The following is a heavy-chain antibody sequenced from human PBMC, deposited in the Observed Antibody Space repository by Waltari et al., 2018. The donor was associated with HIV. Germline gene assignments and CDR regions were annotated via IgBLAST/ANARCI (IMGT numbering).Heavy chain of an antibody. CDR2: VNANGGGT. Sequence: VHLLQSGPEMRKPGASVTVSCKTSGYSFSNFYIHWVRQAPGQGLVWVGVVNANGGGTVYSEACPTRLTLTADTSTNTAYLQLTDLTPADAATYFCGRGTTDYINYWGQGSLVTVSS. V-gene: IGHV1-46*03. J-gene: IGHJ4*02. CDR3: GRGTTDYINY. CDR1: GYSFSNFY. D-gene: IGHD4-4*01.